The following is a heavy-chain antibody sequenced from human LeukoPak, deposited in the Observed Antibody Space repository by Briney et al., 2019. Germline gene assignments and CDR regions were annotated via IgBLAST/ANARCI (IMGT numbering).Heavy chain of an antibody. Sequence: SETLSLTCAVYGGSFSGYYWSWIRQPAGKGLEWIGRIYTSGSTNYNPSLKSRVTISVGTSKNQFSLKLSSVTAADTAVYYCARKIIGYSYGYDYWGQGTLVTVSS. J-gene: IGHJ4*02. V-gene: IGHV4-59*10. D-gene: IGHD5-18*01. CDR1: GGSFSGYY. CDR2: IYTSGST. CDR3: ARKIIGYSYGYDY.